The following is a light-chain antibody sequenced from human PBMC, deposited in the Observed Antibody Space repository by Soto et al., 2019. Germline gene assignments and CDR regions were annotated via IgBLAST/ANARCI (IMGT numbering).Light chain of an antibody. CDR1: QSVSSSQ. CDR2: GAS. J-gene: IGKJ5*01. V-gene: IGKV3-20*01. CDR3: QHYGRSPIT. Sequence: EIVLTQSPGTLPFSPGETATLSCRASQSVSSSQLAWYQQKPGQAPRLLMYGASSRATGIPDRLSGSGSGTDFTLTISRLEPEDFALYYCQHYGRSPITFGQGTRLEIK.